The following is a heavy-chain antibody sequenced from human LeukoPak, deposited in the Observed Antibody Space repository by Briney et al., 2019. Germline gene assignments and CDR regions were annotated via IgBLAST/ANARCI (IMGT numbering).Heavy chain of an antibody. CDR1: GYTFTGYY. D-gene: IGHD6-19*01. V-gene: IGHV1-2*02. J-gene: IGHJ4*02. Sequence: GASVKVSCKASGYTFTGYYVHWVRQAPGQGLEWMGWINPNSGGTNYAQKFQGRVTMTRDTSISTAYMELSRLRSDDTAVYYCARKGGDSSGWFTRIDYFDYWGQGTLVTVSS. CDR2: INPNSGGT. CDR3: ARKGGDSSGWFTRIDYFDY.